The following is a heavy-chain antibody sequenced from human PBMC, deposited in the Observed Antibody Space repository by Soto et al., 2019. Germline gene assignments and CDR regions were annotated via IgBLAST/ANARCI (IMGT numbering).Heavy chain of an antibody. Sequence: EERLVESGGGLVKRGESLRLSCAASLLNFNIAWLSWVGQAPGKGLEWVGRIKNKADGGTTDNAAPVKDRFTISRDDSKSTLYLQMNSLRTEDTDIYYCTSMNDRDAFQIWGQGTMVTVSS. CDR2: IKNKADGGTT. D-gene: IGHD1-1*01. CDR3: TSMNDRDAFQI. V-gene: IGHV3-15*01. CDR1: LLNFNIAW. J-gene: IGHJ3*02.